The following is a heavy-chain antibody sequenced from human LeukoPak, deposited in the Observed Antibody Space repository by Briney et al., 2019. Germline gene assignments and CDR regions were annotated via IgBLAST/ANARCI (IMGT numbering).Heavy chain of an antibody. V-gene: IGHV4-59*02. J-gene: IGHJ2*01. CDR3: ARDRDSSGLRDFDL. CDR2: IYYSGNT. CDR1: GGSGSSDS. Sequence: SETLSLTCTVSGGSGSSDSWSWIRQPPGQGLEWIGYIYYSGNTNYNPSLKSRVSISIDTSKNQLSLQLSSVTAADTAVYYCARDRDSSGLRDFDLWGRGTLVTVSA. D-gene: IGHD3-22*01.